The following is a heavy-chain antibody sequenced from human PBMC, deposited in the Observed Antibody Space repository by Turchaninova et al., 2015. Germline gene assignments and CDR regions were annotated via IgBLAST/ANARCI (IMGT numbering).Heavy chain of an antibody. Sequence: QVQLQESGPGLVNPSETLSPTCGVSGYSISSGYYGGWIRQPPGKGLEWIGSIYHSGCTYYNPSLKSRITISVDTSRNQFSLRLSSVTAADTAVFYCARQLALDNAFDIWGQGTMVTVSS. CDR3: ARQLALDNAFDI. V-gene: IGHV4-38-2*01. CDR1: GYSISSGYY. D-gene: IGHD3-22*01. J-gene: IGHJ3*02. CDR2: IYHSGCT.